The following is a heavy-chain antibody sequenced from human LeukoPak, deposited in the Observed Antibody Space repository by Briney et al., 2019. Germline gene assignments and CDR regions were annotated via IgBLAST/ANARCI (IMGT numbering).Heavy chain of an antibody. J-gene: IGHJ2*01. CDR2: IYYSGST. V-gene: IGHV4-61*01. CDR1: GGSVSSGSYY. Sequence: SETLSLTCTVSGGSVSSGSYYWSWIRQPPGKGLEWVGYIYYSGSTNYNPSLKSRVTISVDTSKNQFSLKLSSVTAADTAVYYCARVVGYYYDSSGYHWYFDLWGRGTLSLSPQ. D-gene: IGHD3-22*01. CDR3: ARVVGYYYDSSGYHWYFDL.